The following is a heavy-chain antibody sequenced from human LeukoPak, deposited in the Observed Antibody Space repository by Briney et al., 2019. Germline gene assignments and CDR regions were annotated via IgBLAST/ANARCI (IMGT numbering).Heavy chain of an antibody. CDR2: KYYSGST. Sequence: SETLSLTCDVSGVSINTCCYYWTWIRQPPGKGLEWIGYKYYSGSTRYNSFLRSRLTISLDSSKNQFSLRLTSVTAADTAVYYCARGRSYGFDFDSWGPGTLVIVSS. V-gene: IGHV4-61*01. CDR1: GVSINTCCYY. D-gene: IGHD5-18*01. CDR3: ARGRSYGFDFDS. J-gene: IGHJ4*02.